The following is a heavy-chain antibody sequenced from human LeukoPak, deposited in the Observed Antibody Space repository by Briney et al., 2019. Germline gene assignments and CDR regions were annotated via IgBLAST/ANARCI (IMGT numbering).Heavy chain of an antibody. CDR1: GFTFSSYS. Sequence: GGSLRLSCATSGFTFSSYSMNWVRQAPGKGLEWVSYISTSRSTMYYADFVKGRFTISRDNAKDTLYLQVNSLRAEDTAVYYCAITVDCRATTDCYSYFHHWGQGTLVTVSS. J-gene: IGHJ1*01. CDR2: ISTSRSTM. CDR3: AITVDCRATTDCYSYFHH. V-gene: IGHV3-48*04. D-gene: IGHD2-21*02.